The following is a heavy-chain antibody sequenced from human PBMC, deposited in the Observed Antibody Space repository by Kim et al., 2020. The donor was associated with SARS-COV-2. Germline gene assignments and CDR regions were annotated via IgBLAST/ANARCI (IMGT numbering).Heavy chain of an antibody. V-gene: IGHV4-34*01. J-gene: IGHJ6*02. D-gene: IGHD3-10*01. CDR3: ARGLLWFGPPEKAGWDDYYYYGMDV. CDR2: INHSGST. CDR1: GGSFSGYY. Sequence: SETLSLTCAVYGGSFSGYYWSWIRQPPGKGLEWIGEINHSGSTNYNPSLKSRVTISVDTSKNQFSLKLSSVTAADTAVYYCARGLLWFGPPEKAGWDDYYYYGMDVWGQGTTVTVSS.